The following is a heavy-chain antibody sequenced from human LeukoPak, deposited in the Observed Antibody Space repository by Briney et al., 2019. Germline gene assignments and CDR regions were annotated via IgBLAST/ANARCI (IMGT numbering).Heavy chain of an antibody. CDR1: GYSISSGYY. CDR3: ARRSRVYDSSGYATAYYYYYMDV. Sequence: SETLSLTCTVSGYSISSGYYWGWIRQPPGKGLEWIGEINHSGSTNYNPSLKSRVTISVDTSKNQFSLKLSSVTAADTAVYYCARRSRVYDSSGYATAYYYYYMDVWGKGTTVTISS. V-gene: IGHV4-38-2*02. D-gene: IGHD3-22*01. CDR2: INHSGST. J-gene: IGHJ6*03.